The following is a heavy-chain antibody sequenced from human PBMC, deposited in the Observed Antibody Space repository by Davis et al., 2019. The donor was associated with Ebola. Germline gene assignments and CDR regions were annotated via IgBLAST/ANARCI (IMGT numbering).Heavy chain of an antibody. J-gene: IGHJ5*02. CDR1: GFTFSSYW. D-gene: IGHD6-6*01. CDR3: ARGAVGQLVWAWGT. V-gene: IGHV3-7*01. Sequence: GESLKISCVASGFTFSSYWMSWVRQAPGKGLEWVANIKQDGSEKYYVDSVKGRFTISRDNAKNSLYLQMNSLRAEDTAVYYCARGAVGQLVWAWGTWGQGTLVTVSS. CDR2: IKQDGSEK.